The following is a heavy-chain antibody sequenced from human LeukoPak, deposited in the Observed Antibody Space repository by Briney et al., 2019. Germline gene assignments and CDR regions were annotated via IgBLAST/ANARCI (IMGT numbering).Heavy chain of an antibody. CDR2: IKQDGSEK. CDR3: ARENPSGYYNRPIDY. V-gene: IGHV3-7*03. Sequence: PGGSLRLSCAASGFTFSSYWMSWVRQAPGKGLEWVANIKQDGSEKYYVDSVKGRFTISRDNAKNSLYLQMNSLRAEDTAVYYCARENPSGYYNRPIDYWGQGTLVTVSS. D-gene: IGHD3-22*01. J-gene: IGHJ4*02. CDR1: GFTFSSYW.